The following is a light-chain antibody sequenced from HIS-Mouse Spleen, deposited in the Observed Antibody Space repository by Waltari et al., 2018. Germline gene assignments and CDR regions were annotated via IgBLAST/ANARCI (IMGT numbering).Light chain of an antibody. V-gene: IGLV3-21*03. J-gene: IGLJ1*01. CDR2: EDS. CDR1: NIGSKS. CDR3: QVWDSSSDHPYV. Sequence: SYVLTQPPSVSVASGKTARITCGGNNIGSKSVHWYQQKPGQAPVLVAYEDSDRPSGIPERFAGSNSGNTATLTISRVEAGDEADYYCQVWDSSSDHPYVFGTGTKVTVL.